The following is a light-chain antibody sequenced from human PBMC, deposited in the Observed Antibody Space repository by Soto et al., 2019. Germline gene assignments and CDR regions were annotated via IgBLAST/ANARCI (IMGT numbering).Light chain of an antibody. J-gene: IGKJ4*01. CDR3: QQCGSSPLS. Sequence: EIVLTQSPGTLSLSPGERATLSCRASQSVSGSSLAWYQQKPGQAPRLLIYGASSRATDIPDRFSGSGSGPDFTLTISRLEPEDFAVYYCQQCGSSPLSFGGGTKVEIK. CDR2: GAS. CDR1: QSVSGSS. V-gene: IGKV3-20*01.